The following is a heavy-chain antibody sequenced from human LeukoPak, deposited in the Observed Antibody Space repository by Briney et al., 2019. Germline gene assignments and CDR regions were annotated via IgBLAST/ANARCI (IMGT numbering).Heavy chain of an antibody. CDR1: GFTFSNYC. Sequence: PGGSLRLSCAASGFTFSNYCMIWVRQAQGKGLEWVGNIKGDGSEKRYADSVRGRFTISRDNAQTSIYLQMNSLRAEDTAVYYCARASKPWLQLTWGQGTLVTVSS. D-gene: IGHD5-24*01. CDR2: IKGDGSEK. CDR3: ARASKPWLQLT. V-gene: IGHV3-7*05. J-gene: IGHJ5*02.